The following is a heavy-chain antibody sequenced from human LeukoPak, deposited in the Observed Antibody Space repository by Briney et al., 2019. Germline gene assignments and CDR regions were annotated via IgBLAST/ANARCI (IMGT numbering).Heavy chain of an antibody. J-gene: IGHJ4*02. CDR2: LSGSGGNT. CDR3: AKQRGSGGWSPFDY. CDR1: GFTFSSYA. Sequence: GGSLRLSCAASGFTFSSYAMSWVRQAPGKGLEWVSTLSGSGGNTYYADSVKGRFTISRDNSVNTLYLQMNSLRAEDTAVFYCAKQRGSGGWSPFDYWGQGTLVTVSS. D-gene: IGHD6-19*01. V-gene: IGHV3-23*01.